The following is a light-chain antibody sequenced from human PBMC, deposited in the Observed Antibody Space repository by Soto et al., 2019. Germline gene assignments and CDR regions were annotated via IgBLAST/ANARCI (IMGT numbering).Light chain of an antibody. CDR3: QQYNSYLWR. J-gene: IGKJ1*01. CDR2: DAS. CDR1: QSISYW. V-gene: IGKV1-5*01. Sequence: DIQMTQSPSTLSSSVGDRVTITCRASQSISYWLAWYKQKPGKAPKLLIYDASSLESEVPSRFRGSASGTEFTLTITSLKPDDFETYYCQQYNSYLWRFGQGTKVDIK.